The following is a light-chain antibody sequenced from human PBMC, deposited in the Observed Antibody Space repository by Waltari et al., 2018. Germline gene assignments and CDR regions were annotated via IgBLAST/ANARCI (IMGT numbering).Light chain of an antibody. CDR3: SSYTSSSSVV. CDR1: SGAVGVYNY. Sequence: QSPLPQPASVSGSPGRPTTIPSTGPSGAVGVYNYVSWYQQHPGKAPNLMIYEVSNRPSGVSNRFSGSKSGNTASLTISGLQAEDEADYYCSSYTSSSSVVFGGGTKLTVL. CDR2: EVS. J-gene: IGLJ2*01. V-gene: IGLV2-14*01.